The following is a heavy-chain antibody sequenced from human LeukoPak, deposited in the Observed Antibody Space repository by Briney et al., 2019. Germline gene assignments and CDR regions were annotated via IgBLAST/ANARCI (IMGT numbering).Heavy chain of an antibody. D-gene: IGHD6-13*01. CDR2: ISGSGGST. V-gene: IGHV3-23*01. CDR1: GFTFSSYA. J-gene: IGHJ5*02. Sequence: GGSLRLSCAASGFTFSSYAMSWVRQAPGKGLEWVSAISGSGGSTYYADSVKGRFTISRDNSKNTLYLQMNSLRAEDTAVYYCAKHLTPRLYSSSWYRRFDPWGQGALVTVSS. CDR3: AKHLTPRLYSSSWYRRFDP.